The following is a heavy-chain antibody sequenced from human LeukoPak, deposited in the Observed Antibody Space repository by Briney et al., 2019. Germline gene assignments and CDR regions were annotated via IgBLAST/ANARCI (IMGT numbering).Heavy chain of an antibody. J-gene: IGHJ4*02. CDR2: INPSGGST. Sequence: ASVKVSCKASGYTFTSYYMHWVRQAPGQGLEWMGIINPSGGSTTYAQKFQGRVTMTRDTSISTAYMELSRLRSDDTAVYYCASTLPPLIVGATAFDYWGQGTLVTVSS. D-gene: IGHD1-26*01. V-gene: IGHV1-46*01. CDR1: GYTFTSYY. CDR3: ASTLPPLIVGATAFDY.